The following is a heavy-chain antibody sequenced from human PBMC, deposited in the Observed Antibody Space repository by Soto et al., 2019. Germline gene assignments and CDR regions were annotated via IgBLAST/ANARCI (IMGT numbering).Heavy chain of an antibody. CDR3: ARDLRPGGRYCTNGVCYSGAFDI. J-gene: IGHJ3*02. Sequence: GASVKVSCKASGYTFTGYYMHWVRQAPGQGLEWMGWINPNSGGTNYAQKFQGWVTMTRDTSISTAYMELSRLRSDDTAVYYCARDLRPGGRYCTNGVCYSGAFDIWGQGTMVTVSS. CDR2: INPNSGGT. V-gene: IGHV1-2*04. CDR1: GYTFTGYY. D-gene: IGHD2-8*01.